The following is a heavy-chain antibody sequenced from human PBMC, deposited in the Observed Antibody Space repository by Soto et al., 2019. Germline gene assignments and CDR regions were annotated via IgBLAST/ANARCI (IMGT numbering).Heavy chain of an antibody. CDR3: ARAEGPPGYGDGYKIFDY. CDR1: GGSISSYY. J-gene: IGHJ4*02. V-gene: IGHV4-59*01. D-gene: IGHD5-12*01. CDR2: IYYSGST. Sequence: SETLSLTCTVSGGSISSYYWSWIRQPPGKGLEWIGYIYYSGSTNYNPSLKSRVTISVDTSKNQFSLKLSSVTAADTAVYYCARAEGPPGYGDGYKIFDYWGQGTLVTVSS.